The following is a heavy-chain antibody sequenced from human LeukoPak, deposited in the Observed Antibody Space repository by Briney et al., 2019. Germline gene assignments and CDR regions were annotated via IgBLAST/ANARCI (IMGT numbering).Heavy chain of an antibody. CDR1: GFTFRSYS. CDR2: ITSSGSYI. Sequence: GGSLSLSCAASGFTFRSYSMSWVRQAPGKGLEWVSSITSSGSYIFYADSVKGRFTISRDNAKNSLYLQMDSLRAEDTAVYYCARGQGQLWTFDYWGQGTLVTVSS. CDR3: ARGQGQLWTFDY. J-gene: IGHJ4*02. D-gene: IGHD5-18*01. V-gene: IGHV3-21*01.